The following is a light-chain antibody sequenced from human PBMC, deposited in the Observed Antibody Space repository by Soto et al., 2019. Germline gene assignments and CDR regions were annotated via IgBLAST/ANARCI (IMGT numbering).Light chain of an antibody. CDR2: DVS. Sequence: DIQMTQSPSTVSAYVGDSVTITCRASQSITTWLAWYQQRPGKAPKLLIYDVSSLQSGVPSRFSGSGSGTDFTLTMSIRRPNVFATYSCQPKKCYSPWTSVQGTEMKNK. CDR1: QSITTW. V-gene: IGKV1-5*01. CDR3: QPKKCYSPWT. J-gene: IGKJ1*01.